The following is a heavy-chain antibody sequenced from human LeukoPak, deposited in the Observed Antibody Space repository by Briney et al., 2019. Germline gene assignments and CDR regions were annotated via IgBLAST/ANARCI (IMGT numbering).Heavy chain of an antibody. V-gene: IGHV3-30*03. CDR3: AGRAELGRGFDY. CDR1: GFSFSSYG. Sequence: GGSLRLSCAASGFSFSSYGMHWVRQAPGKGLEWVAVISYDGSNKYYADSVKGRLTISRDNSKNTLYLQTNSLTAEDTAVYYCAGRAELGRGFDYWGQGTLVTVSS. CDR2: ISYDGSNK. J-gene: IGHJ4*02. D-gene: IGHD7-27*01.